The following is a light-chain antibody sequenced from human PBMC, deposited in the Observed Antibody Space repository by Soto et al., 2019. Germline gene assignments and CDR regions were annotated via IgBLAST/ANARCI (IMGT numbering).Light chain of an antibody. CDR3: QQYNSYSNN. CDR1: QSISSW. J-gene: IGKJ2*01. V-gene: IGKV1-5*01. CDR2: DAS. Sequence: DIQMTQSPSTLSASVGDRVTITCRASQSISSWLAWYQQKPGKAPKLLIYDASSLESGVPSRFSGSGSGTEFTHTISSMQPDDFATYCCQQYNSYSNNFGEGTKLEIK.